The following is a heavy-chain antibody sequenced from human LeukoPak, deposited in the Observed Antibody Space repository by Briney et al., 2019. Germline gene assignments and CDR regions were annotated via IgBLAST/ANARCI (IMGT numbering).Heavy chain of an antibody. J-gene: IGHJ4*02. CDR2: IRYDGTHK. V-gene: IGHV3-30*02. CDR3: VKGGTSSWLEH. Sequence: GGSLRLSCAASGFTFSPYGMHWVRQAPGKGLEWVAFIRYDGTHKYCADSVKARVMISRDNSKNMLYLQMNSLRAEDTAVYYCVKGGTSSWLEHWGQGTLVTVSS. CDR1: GFTFSPYG. D-gene: IGHD6-13*01.